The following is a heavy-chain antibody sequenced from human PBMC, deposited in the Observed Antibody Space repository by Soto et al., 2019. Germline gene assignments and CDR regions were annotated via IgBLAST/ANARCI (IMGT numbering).Heavy chain of an antibody. CDR2: IYHRGTS. CDR1: GDSISSGAYS. J-gene: IGHJ5*02. Sequence: QLQLQESGSGLVKPSETLSLTCTVSGDSISSGAYSWSWIRLPPGKRLEWIGYIYHRGTSHYNPSPKSRVTMSVDRSRNQFSPNLRSVTAADTAVYYCARTLDYGGSAGTNWFDPWGQGTLVTVSS. V-gene: IGHV4-30-2*01. D-gene: IGHD2-15*01. CDR3: ARTLDYGGSAGTNWFDP.